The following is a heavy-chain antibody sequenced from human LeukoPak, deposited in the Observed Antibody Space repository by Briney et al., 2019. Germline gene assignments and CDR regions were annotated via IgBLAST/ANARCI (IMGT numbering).Heavy chain of an antibody. V-gene: IGHV3-20*04. CDR1: GFTFDDYG. CDR2: INWNGGST. CDR3: ARRPYYYDSSGYYYFDY. D-gene: IGHD3-22*01. Sequence: PGGSLRLSCAASGFTFDDYGMSWVRQAPGKGLEWVSGINWNGGSTGYADSVKGRFTISRDNAKNSLYLQMNSLRAEGTALYYCARRPYYYDSSGYYYFDYWGQGTLVTVSS. J-gene: IGHJ4*02.